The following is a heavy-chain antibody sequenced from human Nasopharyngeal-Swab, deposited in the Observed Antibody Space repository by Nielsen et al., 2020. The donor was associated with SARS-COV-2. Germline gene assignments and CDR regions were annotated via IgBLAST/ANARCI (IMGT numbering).Heavy chain of an antibody. J-gene: IGHJ1*01. V-gene: IGHV3-21*01. D-gene: IGHD2-21*02. CDR3: ARTAAFCGGDCYSEYFQH. CDR2: ISGSSAYI. CDR1: GFTFSTYT. Sequence: GGSLRLSCAASGFTFSTYTMNWVRQAPGKGLEWASSISGSSAYIWYADSVKGRFTVSRDNAKNSLYLQMNNLRADDTAIYYCARTAAFCGGDCYSEYFQHWGQGTLVTVSS.